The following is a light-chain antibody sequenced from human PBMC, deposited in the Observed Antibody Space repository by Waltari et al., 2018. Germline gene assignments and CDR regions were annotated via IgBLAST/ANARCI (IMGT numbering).Light chain of an antibody. CDR3: QQYYSTLT. CDR2: WAS. Sequence: DIVMTQSPDSLAVSLGERATINCQSRQSVLYSSNNKNYLAWYQQKPGQPPKLLIYWASTREAGVPDRFSGSGSGTDFTLTISSLQAEDVAVYYCQQYYSTLTFGGGTKVEIK. CDR1: QSVLYSSNNKNY. J-gene: IGKJ4*01. V-gene: IGKV4-1*01.